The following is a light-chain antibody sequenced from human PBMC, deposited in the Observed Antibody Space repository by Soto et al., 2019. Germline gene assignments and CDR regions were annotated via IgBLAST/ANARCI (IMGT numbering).Light chain of an antibody. J-gene: IGLJ1*01. CDR1: SSDVGTYNL. Sequence: QSALAQPASVSGSPGQSITISCTGTSSDVGTYNLVSWYQQHPGKAPKLMVYEGTKRPSGVSNRFSGSKSGNTASLTISGLQAEEEADYYCCSYVGSSTDGFGPGTKPTVL. CDR2: EGT. V-gene: IGLV2-23*01. CDR3: CSYVGSSTDG.